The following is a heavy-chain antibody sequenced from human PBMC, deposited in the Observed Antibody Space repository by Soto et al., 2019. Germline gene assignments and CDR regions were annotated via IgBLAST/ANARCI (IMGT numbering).Heavy chain of an antibody. D-gene: IGHD3-16*01. Sequence: QITLKESGPTLVKPTQTLTLTCTFSGFSLTTRGVGVGWIRQPPGKALECLALIYWDDDKRYSPSLQSRLSITNDTSKNQVLLTMTNVDPVDTATYYCAHIPNYYQYDWFDPWGQGTLVSVSS. CDR3: AHIPNYYQYDWFDP. J-gene: IGHJ5*02. V-gene: IGHV2-5*02. CDR2: IYWDDDK. CDR1: GFSLTTRGVG.